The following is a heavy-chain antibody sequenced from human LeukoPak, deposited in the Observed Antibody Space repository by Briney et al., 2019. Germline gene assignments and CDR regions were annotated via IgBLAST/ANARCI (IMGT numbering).Heavy chain of an antibody. J-gene: IGHJ4*02. Sequence: GGSLRLSCAASGFTFSSYGMHWVRQAPGKGLEWVAFIRYDGSNKYYADSVKGRFTISRNNSNNTLYLQMIRLRAENTAVYYCAKLVDYYSSGSYIGIDYWGQGTLVTVSS. V-gene: IGHV3-30*02. CDR3: AKLVDYYSSGSYIGIDY. CDR2: IRYDGSNK. CDR1: GFTFSSYG. D-gene: IGHD3-10*01.